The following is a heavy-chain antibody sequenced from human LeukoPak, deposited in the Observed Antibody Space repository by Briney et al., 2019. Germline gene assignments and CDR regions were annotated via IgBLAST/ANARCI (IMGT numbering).Heavy chain of an antibody. Sequence: ASVKVSCKASGYTFAGYYMHWVRQAPGQGLEWMGWINPNSGGTNYAQKFQGRVTMTRDTSISTAYMELSRLRSDDTAVYYCARDWGHSDAFDIWGQGTMVTVSS. CDR1: GYTFAGYY. CDR3: ARDWGHSDAFDI. V-gene: IGHV1-2*02. CDR2: INPNSGGT. J-gene: IGHJ3*02. D-gene: IGHD3-16*01.